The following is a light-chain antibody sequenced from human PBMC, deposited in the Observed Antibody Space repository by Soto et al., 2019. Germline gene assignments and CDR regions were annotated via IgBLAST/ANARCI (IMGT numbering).Light chain of an antibody. CDR3: GSYTGSIYV. Sequence: LAQPASVSGSPGQSITISCTGTSSDVGGYKFVSWYQQHPGKAPKLMIYEVSNRPSGVSSRFSGSKSGNTASLTISGLQAEDEADYYCGSYTGSIYVFGTGTKVTVL. V-gene: IGLV2-14*01. CDR2: EVS. CDR1: SSDVGGYKF. J-gene: IGLJ1*01.